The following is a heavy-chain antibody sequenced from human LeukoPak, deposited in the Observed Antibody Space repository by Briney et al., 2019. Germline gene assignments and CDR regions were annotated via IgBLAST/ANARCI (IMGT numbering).Heavy chain of an antibody. D-gene: IGHD3-16*01. CDR3: ARDGAPSAKGYYYYMDV. J-gene: IGHJ6*03. Sequence: SETLSLTCTVSGGSISSPTYFWGWIRQPPGKGLEWIGSLYYSGSTYYNPSLKSRVTISVDTSKNQFSLKLSSVTAADTAVYYCARDGAPSAKGYYYYMDVWGKGTTVTISS. V-gene: IGHV4-39*07. CDR1: GGSISSPTYF. CDR2: LYYSGST.